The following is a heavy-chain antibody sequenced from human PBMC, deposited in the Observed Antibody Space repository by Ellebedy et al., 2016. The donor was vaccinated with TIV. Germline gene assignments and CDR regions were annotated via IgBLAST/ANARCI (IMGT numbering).Heavy chain of an antibody. J-gene: IGHJ4*02. CDR2: IKQDGSVQ. D-gene: IGHD7-27*01. Sequence: GESLKISCAASGFTLSTHWMSWVRQAPGKGLEWVASIKQDGSVQFYVNSVRCRFTISRDNSKTSTYLQMNNLRADDTAVYYCARDVTGIRGFGYWGQGTLVTVSS. CDR1: GFTLSTHW. CDR3: ARDVTGIRGFGY. V-gene: IGHV3-7*03.